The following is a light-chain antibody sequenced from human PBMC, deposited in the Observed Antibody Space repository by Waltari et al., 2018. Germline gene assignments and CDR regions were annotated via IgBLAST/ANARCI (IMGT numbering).Light chain of an antibody. CDR2: WAS. V-gene: IGKV4-1*01. CDR3: QQYYSTPLT. Sequence: DIVMTQSPDSLAVSLGERATINCKSRQSVLSSSNSENHLAWYQQKPGQPPKLLIYWASTRESGVPDRFSGSGSGTDFTLTISSLQAEDVAVYYCQQYYSTPLTFGGGTKVEIK. J-gene: IGKJ4*01. CDR1: QSVLSSSNSENH.